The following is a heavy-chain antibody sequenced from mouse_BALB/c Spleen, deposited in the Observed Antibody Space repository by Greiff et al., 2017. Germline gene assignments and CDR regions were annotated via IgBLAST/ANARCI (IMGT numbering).Heavy chain of an antibody. V-gene: IGHV5-17*02. CDR2: ISSGSSTI. J-gene: IGHJ4*01. D-gene: IGHD1-1*01. Sequence: EVKLVESGGGLVQPGGSRKLSCAASGFTFSSFGMHWVRQAPEKGLEWVAYISSGSSTIYYADTVKGRFTISRSNPKNTLFLQMTSLRSEDTDMYYCAREGLLRTRYYYAMDYWGQGTSVTVSS. CDR1: GFTFSSFG. CDR3: AREGLLRTRYYYAMDY.